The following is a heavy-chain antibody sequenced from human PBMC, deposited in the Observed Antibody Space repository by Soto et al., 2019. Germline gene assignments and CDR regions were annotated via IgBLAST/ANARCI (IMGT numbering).Heavy chain of an antibody. CDR1: GGTFSSYA. V-gene: IGHV1-69*05. J-gene: IGHJ5*02. D-gene: IGHD3-3*01. CDR2: IIPIFGTA. Sequence: QVQLVQSGAEVKKPGSSVKVSCKASGGTFSSYAISWVRQAPGQGLEWMGGIIPIFGTANYAQKFQGRVTITTDASTSTAYMELSSLRTEDTAVYHCARDEGRWSGAGCFDPWGQGTLVTVSS. CDR3: ARDEGRWSGAGCFDP.